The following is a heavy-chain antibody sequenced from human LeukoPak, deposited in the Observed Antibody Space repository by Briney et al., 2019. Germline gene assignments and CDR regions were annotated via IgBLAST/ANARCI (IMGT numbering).Heavy chain of an antibody. D-gene: IGHD3-16*01. CDR1: GFTFSSYS. J-gene: IGHJ4*02. V-gene: IGHV3-21*01. CDR2: IYNAGDII. Sequence: PGGSLRLSCTASGFTFSSYSMNWVRQAPGKGLEWVASIYNAGDIIYYADSVRGRFTISRDNAKNSLYLQMNSLRAEDTAVYYCARTLPVAPFNHWGQGTRVTVSS. CDR3: ARTLPVAPFNH.